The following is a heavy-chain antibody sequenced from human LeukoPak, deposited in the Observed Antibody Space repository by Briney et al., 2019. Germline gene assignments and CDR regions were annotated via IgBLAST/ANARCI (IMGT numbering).Heavy chain of an antibody. V-gene: IGHV3-7*01. J-gene: IGHJ4*02. Sequence: QSGGSLRLSCTASGFTFGDYAMSWVRQAPGKGLEWVANIKQDGSEKYYVDSVKGRFTISRDNAKNSLYLQMNSLRAEDTAVYYCARAHRSRAFDYWGQGTLVTVSS. D-gene: IGHD1-14*01. CDR3: ARAHRSRAFDY. CDR1: GFTFGDYA. CDR2: IKQDGSEK.